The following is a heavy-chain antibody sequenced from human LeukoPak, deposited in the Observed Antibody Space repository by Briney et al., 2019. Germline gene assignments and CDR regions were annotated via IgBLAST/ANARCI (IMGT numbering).Heavy chain of an antibody. CDR2: IDGSGRST. D-gene: IGHD1-26*01. Sequence: PGGSLRLSCAASGFSFSTYAMSWVRQAPGKGLEWVSGIDGSGRSTYYADSVKGRFTISRDNSKNTLYVQMNSLRAEDTAVYYCAKTPSRVGATYFDYWGQGTLSPSPQ. CDR3: AKTPSRVGATYFDY. V-gene: IGHV3-23*01. CDR1: GFSFSTYA. J-gene: IGHJ4*02.